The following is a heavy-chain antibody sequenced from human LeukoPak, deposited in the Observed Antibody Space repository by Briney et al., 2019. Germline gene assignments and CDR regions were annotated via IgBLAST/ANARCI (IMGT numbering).Heavy chain of an antibody. D-gene: IGHD2-15*01. CDR3: ARSMSKAALDY. CDR1: GFTFSSYS. J-gene: IGHJ4*02. CDR2: ISSSSYI. Sequence: GGSLRLSCAASGFTFSSYSMNWVRQAPGKGLDGVSSISSSSYIYYADSVKGRFTISRDDSKNSLYLQMNSLKTEDTAVYYCARSMSKAALDYWGQGTLVTVSS. V-gene: IGHV3-21*04.